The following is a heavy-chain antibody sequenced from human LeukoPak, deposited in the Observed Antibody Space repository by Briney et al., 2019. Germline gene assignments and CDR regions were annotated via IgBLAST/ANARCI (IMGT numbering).Heavy chain of an antibody. J-gene: IGHJ4*02. Sequence: GGSLRLSCAASGFTFSSYAMHWVRQAPGRGLEWVAVISYDGSNKYYADSVKGRFTISRDNSKNTLYLQMNSLRAEDTAVYYCARVYRGGRHYYFDQWGQGTLVTVSS. CDR2: ISYDGSNK. CDR1: GFTFSSYA. D-gene: IGHD2-15*01. CDR3: ARVYRGGRHYYFDQ. V-gene: IGHV3-30-3*01.